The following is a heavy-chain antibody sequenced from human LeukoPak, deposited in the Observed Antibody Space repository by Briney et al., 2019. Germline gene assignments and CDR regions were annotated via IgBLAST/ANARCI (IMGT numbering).Heavy chain of an antibody. CDR2: IKSKTDGGTT. V-gene: IGHV3-15*01. D-gene: IGHD3-3*01. CDR1: GFTFSSYW. J-gene: IGHJ1*01. CDR3: TTDDDFWSGYGEQH. Sequence: PGGSLRLSCAASGFTFSSYWMSWVRQAPGKGLEWVGRIKSKTDGGTTDYAAPVKGRFTISRDDSKNTLYLQMNSLKTEDTAVYYCTTDDDFWSGYGEQHWGQGTLVTVSS.